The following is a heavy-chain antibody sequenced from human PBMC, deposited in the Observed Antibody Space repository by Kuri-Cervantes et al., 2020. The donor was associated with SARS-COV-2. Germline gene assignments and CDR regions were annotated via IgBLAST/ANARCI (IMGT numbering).Heavy chain of an antibody. J-gene: IGHJ6*02. D-gene: IGHD6-19*01. CDR1: GGSISSSSYY. V-gene: IGHV4-39*07. Sequence: SETLSLTCTVSGGSISSSSYYWGWIRQPPEKGLEWIGSIYYSGSTNYNPSLKSRVTISVDTSKNQFSLKLSSVTAADTAVYYCARGVGAAVAGTLITIYSYYGMDVWGQGTTVTVSS. CDR3: ARGVGAAVAGTLITIYSYYGMDV. CDR2: IYYSGST.